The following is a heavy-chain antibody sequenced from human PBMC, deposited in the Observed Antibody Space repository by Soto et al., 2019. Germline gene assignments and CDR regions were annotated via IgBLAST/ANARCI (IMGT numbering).Heavy chain of an antibody. J-gene: IGHJ6*02. CDR2: IYYSGST. CDR3: ARLNKYFVSGIPFGKEGVSYYSQGRAV. CDR1: GGSISSSSYY. Sequence: SETLSLTCTVSGGSISSSSYYWGWIRQPPGKGLEWIGSIYYSGSTYYNPSLKSRVTISVDTSKNQFSLKLSSVTAADTAVYYCARLNKYFVSGIPFGKEGVSYYSQGRAVRVQGTTVPVS. D-gene: IGHD3-10*01. V-gene: IGHV4-39*01.